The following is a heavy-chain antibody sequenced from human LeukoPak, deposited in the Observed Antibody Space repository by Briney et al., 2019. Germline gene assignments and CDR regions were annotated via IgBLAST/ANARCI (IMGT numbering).Heavy chain of an antibody. V-gene: IGHV4-61*02. CDR3: ARDSPLRYFDWLGTYYYYYMDV. D-gene: IGHD3-9*01. CDR1: GGSISSGSYY. CDR2: IYTSGST. J-gene: IGHJ6*03. Sequence: SETLSLTCTVSGGSISSGSYYWSWIRQPAGKGLEWIGRIYTSGSTNYNPSLKSRVTISVDTSENQFSLKLSSVTAADTAVYYCARDSPLRYFDWLGTYYYYYMDVWGKGTTVTISS.